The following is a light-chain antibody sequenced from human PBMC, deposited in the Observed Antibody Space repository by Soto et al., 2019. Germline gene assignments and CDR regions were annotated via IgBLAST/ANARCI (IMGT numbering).Light chain of an antibody. Sequence: QSVLPQPPSASGTPGQRVTISCSGSGSSIGTNTVNWYRQLPGTAPKLLIYGDTQRPSGVPDRFSGSKSGTSASLAISGLQSEDEAEYYCAAWDGSLNNVLFGGGTKLTVL. CDR3: AAWDGSLNNVL. J-gene: IGLJ2*01. CDR1: GSSIGTNT. CDR2: GDT. V-gene: IGLV1-44*01.